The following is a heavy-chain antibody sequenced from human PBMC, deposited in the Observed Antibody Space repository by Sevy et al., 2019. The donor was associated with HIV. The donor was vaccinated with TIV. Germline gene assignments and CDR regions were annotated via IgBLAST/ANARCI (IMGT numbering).Heavy chain of an antibody. CDR1: GFSVSSNY. Sequence: GGSLRLSCAASGFSVSSNYMSWVRQAPGKGLEWVANINQDGSEKKFVGSVKGRFTISRDNAKNSVYLQMNSLTAEDTAVYYCARDRWAKYPEDGFDIWGQGTMVTVSS. CDR2: INQDGSEK. V-gene: IGHV3-7*01. J-gene: IGHJ3*02. CDR3: ARDRWAKYPEDGFDI.